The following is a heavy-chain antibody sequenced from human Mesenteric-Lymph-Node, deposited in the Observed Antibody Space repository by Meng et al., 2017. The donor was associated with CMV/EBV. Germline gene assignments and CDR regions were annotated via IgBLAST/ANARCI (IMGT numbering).Heavy chain of an antibody. CDR2: IYYSGNS. V-gene: IGHV4-39*07. J-gene: IGHJ4*02. CDR3: ARDPSPSGVSGCSFFFDQ. D-gene: IGHD2-15*01. Sequence: GSLRLSCTDSGGSITSGDYYWGWIRQPPGKGLEWIGTIYYSGNSSYNPSLKSRVSISIGMSKQQFSLNLKSVTAADTAVYYCARDPSPSGVSGCSFFFDQWGQGMLVTVSS. CDR1: GGSITSGDYY.